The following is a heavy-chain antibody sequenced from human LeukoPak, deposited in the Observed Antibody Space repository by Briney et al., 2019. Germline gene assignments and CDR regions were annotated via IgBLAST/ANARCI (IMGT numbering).Heavy chain of an antibody. Sequence: ASVKVSCKACGGSFSSHAVGWVRQARGQGLEWLGGTTPLFGTTRYAQKFQGRVAITTDESTRTAYIDLSSLTSEDTAVYYCARGGERGRLGESDTSPYWGQGTLVTVSS. CDR3: ARGGERGRLGESDTSPY. V-gene: IGHV1-69*05. CDR1: GGSFSSHA. J-gene: IGHJ4*02. D-gene: IGHD3-16*01. CDR2: TTPLFGTT.